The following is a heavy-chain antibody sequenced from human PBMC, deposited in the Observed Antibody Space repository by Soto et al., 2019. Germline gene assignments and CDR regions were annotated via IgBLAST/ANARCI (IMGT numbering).Heavy chain of an antibody. CDR2: IIPILGIA. CDR3: AISSGHSGYDLH. Sequence: QVQLVQSGAEVKKPGSSVKVSCKASGGTFSSYTISWVRQAPGQGLEWMGRIIPILGIANYAQKFQGRVTITADKSTSTAYMELSSLRPEDTAVYYCAISSGHSGYDLHWGQGTLVTVSS. V-gene: IGHV1-69*02. CDR1: GGTFSSYT. J-gene: IGHJ4*02. D-gene: IGHD5-12*01.